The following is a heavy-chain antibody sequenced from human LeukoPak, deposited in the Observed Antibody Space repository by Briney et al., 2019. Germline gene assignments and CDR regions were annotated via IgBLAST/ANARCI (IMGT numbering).Heavy chain of an antibody. J-gene: IGHJ4*02. CDR2: ISGSGDYT. CDR1: GFTISSYS. Sequence: GGSLRLSCAASGFTISSYSMSWVRQAPGKGLEWVSAISGSGDYTYYADSVKGRFTISRDNSKNTVYLQMNSLRAEDTAVYYCAKRGYYEFDFWGQGTLVTVSS. V-gene: IGHV3-23*01. CDR3: AKRGYYEFDF. D-gene: IGHD3-22*01.